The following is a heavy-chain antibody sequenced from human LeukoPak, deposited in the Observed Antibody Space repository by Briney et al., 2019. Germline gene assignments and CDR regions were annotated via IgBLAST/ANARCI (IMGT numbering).Heavy chain of an antibody. CDR3: ARDREIDSYGYFDY. V-gene: IGHV1-69*01. J-gene: IGHJ4*02. CDR1: GGTFSSYA. CDR2: IIPIFGTA. D-gene: IGHD5-18*01. Sequence: SVTVSCKASGGTFSSYAISWVRQAPGQGLEWMGGIIPIFGTANYAQKFQGRVTITADESTSTAYMELSSLRSEDTAVYYCARDREIDSYGYFDYWGQGTLVTVSS.